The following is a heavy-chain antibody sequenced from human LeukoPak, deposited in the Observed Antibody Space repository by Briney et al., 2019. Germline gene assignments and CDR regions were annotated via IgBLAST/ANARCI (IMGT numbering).Heavy chain of an antibody. CDR1: GGTFTSYA. Sequence: GPSLTVSSTPPGGTFTSYAISWVRQAPGQGLEWMGGIIPIFGTANYAQKFQGRVTITTDESTSTAYMELSSLRSEYTAVYYCARGYSSCWPFPVDYWVQGTLVTVSS. J-gene: IGHJ4*02. V-gene: IGHV1-69*05. D-gene: IGHD6-13*01. CDR2: IIPIFGTA. CDR3: ARGYSSCWPFPVDY.